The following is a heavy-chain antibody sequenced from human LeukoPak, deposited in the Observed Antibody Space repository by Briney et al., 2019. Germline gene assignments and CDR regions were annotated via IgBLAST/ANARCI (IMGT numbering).Heavy chain of an antibody. CDR1: GFIFSNYG. J-gene: IGHJ4*02. CDR2: ITGSGGST. CDR3: AKWGDYDVLTGYYVSDY. Sequence: GGSLRLSCAASGFIFSNYGMSWVRQAPGKGLEWVAAITGSGGSTYYADSVKGRFTISRDNSKNTLYLQMNSLRAEDTAVYYCAKWGDYDVLTGYYVSDYWGQGTLVTVSS. V-gene: IGHV3-23*01. D-gene: IGHD3-9*01.